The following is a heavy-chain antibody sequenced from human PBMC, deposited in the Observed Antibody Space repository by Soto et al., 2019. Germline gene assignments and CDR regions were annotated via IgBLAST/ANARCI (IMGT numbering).Heavy chain of an antibody. Sequence: KTSETLSLTCAVYGGSFSGYYWSWIRQPPGKGLEWIGEINHSGSTNYNPSLKSRVTISVDTSKNQFSLKLSSVTAADTAVYYCARELITMIVVVILPDYYYGMDVWGQGTTVTVSS. D-gene: IGHD3-22*01. CDR2: INHSGST. CDR1: GGSFSGYY. J-gene: IGHJ6*02. V-gene: IGHV4-34*01. CDR3: ARELITMIVVVILPDYYYGMDV.